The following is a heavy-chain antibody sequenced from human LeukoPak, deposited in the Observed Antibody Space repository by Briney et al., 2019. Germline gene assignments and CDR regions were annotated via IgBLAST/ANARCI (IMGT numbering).Heavy chain of an antibody. Sequence: ASVKVSCKASGYTFTGYYMHWVRQAPGQGLEWMGWISAYNGNTNYAQKLQGRVTMTTDTSTSTAYMELRSLRSDDTAVYYCARPYGDSHFDYWGQGTLVTVSS. V-gene: IGHV1-18*04. D-gene: IGHD4-17*01. CDR3: ARPYGDSHFDY. CDR1: GYTFTGYY. J-gene: IGHJ4*02. CDR2: ISAYNGNT.